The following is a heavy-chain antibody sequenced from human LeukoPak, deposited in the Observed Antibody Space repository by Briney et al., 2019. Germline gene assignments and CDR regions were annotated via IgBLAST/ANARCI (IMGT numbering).Heavy chain of an antibody. D-gene: IGHD7-27*01. V-gene: IGHV3-21*01. CDR1: GFTFSSYS. J-gene: IGHJ4*02. Sequence: GGSLRLSCAASGFTFSSYSMNWVRQAPGKGLEWVSSISSSSSYIYYADSLKGRFTISRDNAKNSLYLQMNSLRAEDTAVYYCARDILTGEVDYWGQGTLVTVSS. CDR2: ISSSSSYI. CDR3: ARDILTGEVDY.